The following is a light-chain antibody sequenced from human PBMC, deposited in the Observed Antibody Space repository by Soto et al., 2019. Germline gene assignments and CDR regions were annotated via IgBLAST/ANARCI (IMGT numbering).Light chain of an antibody. CDR1: QSISSY. J-gene: IGKJ1*01. CDR2: DAS. V-gene: IGKV1-5*01. Sequence: DIQMTQSPSSLSASAGDRVTITCRASQSISSYLHWYQQKPGKAPKLLIYDASNLESGVPSRFSGSGSGTEFTLTISSLQPDDFATYYCQQYNSYSRTFGQGTKV. CDR3: QQYNSYSRT.